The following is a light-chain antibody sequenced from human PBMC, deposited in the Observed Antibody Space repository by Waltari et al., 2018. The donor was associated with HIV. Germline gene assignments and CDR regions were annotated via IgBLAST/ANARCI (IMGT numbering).Light chain of an antibody. CDR1: QSISSY. J-gene: IGKJ1*01. V-gene: IGKV1-39*01. Sequence: DIQMTQSPSSLSASVGDRVTITCRASQSISSYLNWYQQKPGKAPKLLIYAASSLQSGVPSRFGGSGSGTDFTLTISSLQPEDFATYYCRQSYSTPPWTFGQGTKVEIK. CDR2: AAS. CDR3: RQSYSTPPWT.